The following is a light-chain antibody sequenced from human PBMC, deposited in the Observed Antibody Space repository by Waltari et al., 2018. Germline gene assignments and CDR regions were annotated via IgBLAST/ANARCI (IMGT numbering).Light chain of an antibody. CDR1: SSDVGSYNL. Sequence: QSALTQPASVSGSPGQSITISCTATSSDVGSYNLVSWYQQHPGKAPKLMIYEGSKRPSGVSNRFSGSKSGNTASLTISGLQAEDEADYYCCSYAGSLVFGGGTKLTVL. V-gene: IGLV2-23*01. CDR3: CSYAGSLV. J-gene: IGLJ3*02. CDR2: EGS.